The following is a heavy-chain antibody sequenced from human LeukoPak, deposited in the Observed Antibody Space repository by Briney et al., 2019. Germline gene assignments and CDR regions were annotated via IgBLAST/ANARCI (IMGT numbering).Heavy chain of an antibody. CDR3: ARGVTVAGTFRWFDP. Sequence: SQTLSLTCTVSGASISSGDYYWSWIRQPAGKGLECIGRIYTSGVTNYNPSLKSRVTMSVDTSKNQFSLKLSSVTAADTAVYYCARGVTVAGTFRWFDPWGQGTLVTVSS. CDR1: GASISSGDYY. CDR2: IYTSGVT. D-gene: IGHD6-19*01. V-gene: IGHV4-61*02. J-gene: IGHJ5*02.